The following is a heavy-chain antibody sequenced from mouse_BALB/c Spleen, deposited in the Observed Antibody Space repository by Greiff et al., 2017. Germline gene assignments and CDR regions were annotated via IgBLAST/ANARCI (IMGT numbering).Heavy chain of an antibody. Sequence: VKLQESGAELVRPGTSVKVSCKASGYAFTNYLIEWAKQRPGQGLEWIGVINPGSGGTNYNEKFKGKATLTADKSSSTAYMQLSSLTSDDSAVYFCARRGDYGAWAAYWGQGTLVTVSA. V-gene: IGHV1-54*01. CDR1: GYAFTNYL. D-gene: IGHD2-4*01. CDR3: ARRGDYGAWAAY. J-gene: IGHJ3*01. CDR2: INPGSGGT.